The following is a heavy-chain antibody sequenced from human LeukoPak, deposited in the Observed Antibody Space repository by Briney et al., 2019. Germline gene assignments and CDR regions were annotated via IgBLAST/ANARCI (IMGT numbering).Heavy chain of an antibody. Sequence: GASVKVSCKASGGTFSSYAISWVRQAPGQGLEWMGGIIPIFGTANYAQKFQGRVTITADKSTSTAYMELSSLRSEDTAVYYCARARGPKTAVAATYYYYMDVWGKGTTVTISS. J-gene: IGHJ6*03. CDR2: IIPIFGTA. CDR1: GGTFSSYA. CDR3: ARARGPKTAVAATYYYYMDV. D-gene: IGHD6-19*01. V-gene: IGHV1-69*06.